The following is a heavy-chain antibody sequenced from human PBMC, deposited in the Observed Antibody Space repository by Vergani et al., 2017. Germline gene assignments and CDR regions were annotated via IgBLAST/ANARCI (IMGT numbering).Heavy chain of an antibody. D-gene: IGHD5-24*01. J-gene: IGHJ4*02. CDR2: IYYSGST. CDR1: GGSINSGDYY. CDR3: ARGRRGGGYFDY. V-gene: IGHV4-30-4*08. Sequence: QVQLQESGPGLVKPSQTLSLTCTVSGGSINSGDYYWSWIRQPPGKGLEWIGYIYYSGSTYYNPSLKSRVTISVDTSKNQFSLKLRSVTAADTAVCYCARGRRGGGYFDYWGQGTLVTVSS.